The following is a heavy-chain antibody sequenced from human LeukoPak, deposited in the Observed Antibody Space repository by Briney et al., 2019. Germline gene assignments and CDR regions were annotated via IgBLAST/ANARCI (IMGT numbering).Heavy chain of an antibody. D-gene: IGHD2-21*02. CDR1: GFTFSRYW. J-gene: IGHJ4*02. CDR2: IYSGGST. V-gene: IGHV3-66*01. CDR3: ARGLAYCGGDCYFYFDS. Sequence: GGSLRLSCAVSGFTFSRYWMTWVRQAPGKGLEWVAVIYSGGSTYYADSVRGRFSITRDNSKNTLYLQMNSLRAEDTAVYYCARGLAYCGGDCYFYFDSWGQGTLVTVSS.